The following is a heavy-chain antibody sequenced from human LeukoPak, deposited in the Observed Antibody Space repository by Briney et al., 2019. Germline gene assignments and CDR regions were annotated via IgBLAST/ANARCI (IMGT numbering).Heavy chain of an antibody. V-gene: IGHV3-30*02. CDR1: GFTFSSYG. D-gene: IGHD1-26*01. J-gene: IGHJ4*02. Sequence: GGSLRLSCAASGFTFSSYGMHWVRQAPGKGLEWVAFIRYDGSNKYYADSVKGRFTISRDNSKNTLYLQINSLRAEDTAVYYCAKDVSGSYFFYYWGQGTLVTVSS. CDR2: IRYDGSNK. CDR3: AKDVSGSYFFYY.